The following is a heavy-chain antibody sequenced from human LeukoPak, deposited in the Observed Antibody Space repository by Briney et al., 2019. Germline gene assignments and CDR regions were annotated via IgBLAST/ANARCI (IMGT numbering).Heavy chain of an antibody. J-gene: IGHJ4*02. CDR2: IIPILGTA. Sequence: SVKVSCKASGGTFSSYAISWVRQAPGQGLEWMGRIIPILGTANYAQKFQGRVTITTDESTSTAYMELSSLRCEDTAVYYCARGTYDFWSGYIDYWGQGTLVTVSS. V-gene: IGHV1-69*11. CDR1: GGTFSSYA. CDR3: ARGTYDFWSGYIDY. D-gene: IGHD3-3*01.